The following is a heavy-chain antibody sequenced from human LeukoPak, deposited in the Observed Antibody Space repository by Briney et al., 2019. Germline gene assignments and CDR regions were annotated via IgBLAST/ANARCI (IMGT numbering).Heavy chain of an antibody. CDR1: GFTFSSYA. CDR3: AKGTIMVVAATV. V-gene: IGHV3-23*01. Sequence: GGSLRLSCAASGFTFSSYAMSWVRQAPGKGLEWVSAISGSGGSTYYADSVKGRFTISRDNSKNTLYLQMDSLRAEDTAVYYCAKGTIMVVAATVWGQGTLVTVSS. CDR2: ISGSGGST. D-gene: IGHD2-15*01. J-gene: IGHJ4*02.